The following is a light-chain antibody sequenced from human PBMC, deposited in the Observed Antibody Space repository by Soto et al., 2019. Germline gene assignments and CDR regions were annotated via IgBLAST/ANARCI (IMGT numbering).Light chain of an antibody. CDR3: SSYTSSSTPRDV. CDR1: SSDVGGYNY. J-gene: IGLJ1*01. CDR2: DVS. Sequence: QSVLTQPASVSGSPGQSITISCTGTSSDVGGYNYVSWYQQHPGKAPKLMIYDVSNRPSGVSNRFSGSKSGNTASLTISGLQAGDEADYYCSSYTSSSTPRDVFGTGTKVTVL. V-gene: IGLV2-14*01.